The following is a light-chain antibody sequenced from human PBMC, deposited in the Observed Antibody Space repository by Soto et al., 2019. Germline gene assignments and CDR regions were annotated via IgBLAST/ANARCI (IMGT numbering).Light chain of an antibody. CDR2: GAS. V-gene: IGKV3-15*01. CDR3: QQYDNWPWIT. Sequence: EVVMTQSPATLSVSPGERATLSCRASQSVISHLAWYQQKPGQPPRLLISGASTRATGIPARFSGSGSGTEFNLTISSLQSEDLAVYYCQQYDNWPWITFGQGTRLEIK. J-gene: IGKJ5*01. CDR1: QSVISH.